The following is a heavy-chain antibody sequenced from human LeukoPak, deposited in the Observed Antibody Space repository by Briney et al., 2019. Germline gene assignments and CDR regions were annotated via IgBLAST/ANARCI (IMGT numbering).Heavy chain of an antibody. D-gene: IGHD6-6*01. CDR3: ATSIADIEYFQH. CDR1: GYTLTELS. CDR2: FDPEDGET. J-gene: IGHJ1*01. V-gene: IGHV1-24*01. Sequence: ASVKVSCKVSGYTLTELSMHWVRQAPGKGLEWMGGFDPEDGETIYAQKFQGRVTMTEDTSTDTAYMELSSLRPEDTAVYYCATSIADIEYFQHWGQGTLVTVSS.